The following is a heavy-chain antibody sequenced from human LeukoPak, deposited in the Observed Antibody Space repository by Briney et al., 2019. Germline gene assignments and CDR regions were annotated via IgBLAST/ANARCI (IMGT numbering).Heavy chain of an antibody. Sequence: ASVKVSCKASGYTFTGYYMHWVRQAPGQGLEWMGWINPNSGGTNYAQKFQGRVTMTRDTSISTAYMELSRLRSDDTAVYYCARTLVRIAAAGTGSFDPWGQGTLVTVSS. D-gene: IGHD6-13*01. CDR3: ARTLVRIAAAGTGSFDP. V-gene: IGHV1-2*02. J-gene: IGHJ5*02. CDR2: INPNSGGT. CDR1: GYTFTGYY.